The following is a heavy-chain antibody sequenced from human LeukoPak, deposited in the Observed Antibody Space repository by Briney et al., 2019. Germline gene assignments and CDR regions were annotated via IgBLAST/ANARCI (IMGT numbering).Heavy chain of an antibody. CDR2: IIPIFGTA. V-gene: IGHV1-69*13. D-gene: IGHD2-2*01. Sequence: ASVKVSCKASGGTFSSYAISWVRQAPGQGLEWMGGIIPIFGTANYAQKFQGRVTITADESTSTAYMELSSLRSEDTAVYYCARDPARARCSSTSCSTFYYYYYYMDVWGKGTTVTISS. CDR3: ARDPARARCSSTSCSTFYYYYYYMDV. CDR1: GGTFSSYA. J-gene: IGHJ6*03.